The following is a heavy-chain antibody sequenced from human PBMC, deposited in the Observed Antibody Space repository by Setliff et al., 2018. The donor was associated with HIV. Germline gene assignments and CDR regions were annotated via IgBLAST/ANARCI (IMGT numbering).Heavy chain of an antibody. CDR1: GFTFINYY. V-gene: IGHV1-3*01. CDR2: FSPGNGNT. D-gene: IGHD1-26*01. Sequence: ASVKVSCKASGFTFINYYIHWVRQAPGQGLEWMGRFSPGNGNTKYSQKFQGRVSITRDTSASTAYMELSSLRSEDTAVYYCARVSGLSGELLYFDYWGLGTLVTVSS. J-gene: IGHJ4*02. CDR3: ARVSGLSGELLYFDY.